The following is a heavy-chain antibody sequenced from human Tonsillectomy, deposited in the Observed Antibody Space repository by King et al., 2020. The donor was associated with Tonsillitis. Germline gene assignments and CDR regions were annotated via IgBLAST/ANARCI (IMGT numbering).Heavy chain of an antibody. V-gene: IGHV1-69*01. D-gene: IGHD6-19*01. J-gene: IGHJ3*02. CDR3: ATRCGSSGWYDGAFDI. CDR2: IIPIFGTA. Sequence: QLVQSGAEVKKPGSSVKVSCKASGGTFSSYAISWMRQAPGQGLEWMGGIIPIFGTANYAQKFQGRVTITADESTSTAYMELSSLRSEDTAVYYCATRCGSSGWYDGAFDIWGQGTMVTVSS. CDR1: GGTFSSYA.